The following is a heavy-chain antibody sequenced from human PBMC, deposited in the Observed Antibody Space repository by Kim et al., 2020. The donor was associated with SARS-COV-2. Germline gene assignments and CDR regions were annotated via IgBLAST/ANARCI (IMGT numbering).Heavy chain of an antibody. Sequence: ASVKVSCKASGYSFTDYYVHWVRQAPGQGLEWMGWINPNSGGTKYAQKFQGRVTMTTDTAISTAYMEVRSLRSDEMAVYFWARGLGYCRGGSCYPWGQGT. V-gene: IGHV1-2*02. CDR3: ARGLGYCRGGSCYP. D-gene: IGHD2-15*01. CDR2: INPNSGGT. CDR1: GYSFTDYY. J-gene: IGHJ5*02.